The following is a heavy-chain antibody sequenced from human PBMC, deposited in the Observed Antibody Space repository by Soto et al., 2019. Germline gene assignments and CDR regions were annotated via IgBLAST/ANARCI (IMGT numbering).Heavy chain of an antibody. CDR1: GFTFSTYW. V-gene: IGHV3-7*03. CDR2: IKEDGSEK. Sequence: EVQLVESGGGLVQPGGSLRLSCTASGFTFSTYWMSWVRQAPGKGLGWVANIKEDGSEKYYVDSVKGRFSISRDNARSSRYLQMNSLRSEDTAVYYCVRVGRLGGYWGQGTQVTVSS. J-gene: IGHJ4*02. D-gene: IGHD3-16*01. CDR3: VRVGRLGGY.